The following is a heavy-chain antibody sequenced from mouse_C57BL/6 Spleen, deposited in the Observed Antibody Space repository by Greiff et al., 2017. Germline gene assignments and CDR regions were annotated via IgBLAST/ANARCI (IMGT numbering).Heavy chain of an antibody. CDR3: AGMRGRRECFAY. CDR1: GYTFTDYN. J-gene: IGHJ3*01. CDR2: INPNNGGT. V-gene: IGHV1-22*01. Sequence: EVQLQQSGPELVKPGASVKMSCKASGYTFTDYNMHWVKQSHGKSLEWIGYINPNNGGTSYNQKFKGKATLTVNTSSSTAYMELRSLTSEDSADYDCAGMRGRRECFAYWGQGTLVTVSA.